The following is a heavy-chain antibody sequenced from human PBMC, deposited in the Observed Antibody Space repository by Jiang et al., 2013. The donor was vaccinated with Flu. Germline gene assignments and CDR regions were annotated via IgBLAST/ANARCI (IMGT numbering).Heavy chain of an antibody. D-gene: IGHD5-18*01. Sequence: GLVKPSETLSLTCAVSGGSISSTYWWTWVRQPPEKGLEWIAYITDSGSTKYSPSLESRVTISAVTSKNQFSLKLYSVTAADTAVYYCARLPRRENSFGFFDYWGQGTLVTVSS. J-gene: IGHJ4*02. V-gene: IGHV4-61*01. CDR1: GGSISSTYW. CDR2: ITDSGST. CDR3: ARLPRRENSFGFFDY.